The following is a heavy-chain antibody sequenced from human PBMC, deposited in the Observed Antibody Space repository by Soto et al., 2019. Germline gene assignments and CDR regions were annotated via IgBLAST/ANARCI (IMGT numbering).Heavy chain of an antibody. CDR3: ARVRDGYTHDY. V-gene: IGHV1-46*01. Sequence: ASVKVSCKASGYTFTSYYMHWVRQAPGQGLEWMGIINPSGGSASYAQKFQGRVTMTTDASTSTVYMELSSLRSEDTAVYYCARVRDGYTHDYWGQGTLVTVSS. CDR1: GYTFTSYY. J-gene: IGHJ4*02. D-gene: IGHD5-12*01. CDR2: INPSGGSA.